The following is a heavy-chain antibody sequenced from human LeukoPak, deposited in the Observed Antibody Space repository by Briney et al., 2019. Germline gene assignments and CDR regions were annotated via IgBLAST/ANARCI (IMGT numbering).Heavy chain of an antibody. Sequence: GGSLRLSCAASGFTFSNYWMNWVRQAPGKGLEWVSAISLSGGSTNYADSVKGRFTISRDNSRNTLYLQMNSLRAEDTAVYFWAKWRGGGGEYWHFDLWGRGILVTVSS. D-gene: IGHD2-15*01. CDR2: ISLSGGST. CDR1: GFTFSNYW. V-gene: IGHV3-23*01. CDR3: AKWRGGGGEYWHFDL. J-gene: IGHJ2*01.